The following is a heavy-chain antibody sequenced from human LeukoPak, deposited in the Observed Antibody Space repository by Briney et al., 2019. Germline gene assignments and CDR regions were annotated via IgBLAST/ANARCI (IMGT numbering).Heavy chain of an antibody. D-gene: IGHD3-10*01. Sequence: PSETLSLTCTVSGGSISSYYWSWIRQPPGKGLEWIWYIYYSGSTNYNPSLKSRVTISVDTSKNQFSLKLSSVTAADTAVYYCARASSTRPLLMLHDYWGQGTLVTVSS. CDR2: IYYSGST. CDR3: ARASSTRPLLMLHDY. CDR1: GGSISSYY. V-gene: IGHV4-59*01. J-gene: IGHJ4*02.